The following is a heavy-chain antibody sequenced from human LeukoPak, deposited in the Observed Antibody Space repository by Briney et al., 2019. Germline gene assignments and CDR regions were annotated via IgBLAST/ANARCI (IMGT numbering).Heavy chain of an antibody. J-gene: IGHJ6*02. V-gene: IGHV3-66*02. D-gene: IGHD6-13*01. Sequence: GGSLRLSCAASGFTVSSNYMSWVRQAPGKGLEWVSVIYSGGSTYYADSVKGRFTISRDNSKNTLYLQMNSLRAEDTAVYYCAKDFRTGYSSSWYGWAYYYYGMDVWGQGTTVTVSS. CDR3: AKDFRTGYSSSWYGWAYYYYGMDV. CDR1: GFTVSSNY. CDR2: IYSGGST.